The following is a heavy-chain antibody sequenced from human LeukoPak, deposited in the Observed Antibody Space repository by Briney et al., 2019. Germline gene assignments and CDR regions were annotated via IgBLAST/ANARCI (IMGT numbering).Heavy chain of an antibody. D-gene: IGHD1-20*01. CDR2: LRPVFGPI. CDR3: ATNPMTGYHLGDHFYFYMAV. Sequence: SVKVSCKASGVTFSSYAISWVRQAPGQGLEWIGGLRPVFGPIDSAQKFQDRVTLTKDDSTTTAYMELRSLRSEDTAVYYCATNPMTGYHLGDHFYFYMAVWGKGTTVTVS. J-gene: IGHJ6*03. V-gene: IGHV1-69*05. CDR1: GVTFSSYA.